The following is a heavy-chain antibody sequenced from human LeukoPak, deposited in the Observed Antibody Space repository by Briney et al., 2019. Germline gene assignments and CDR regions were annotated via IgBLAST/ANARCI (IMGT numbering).Heavy chain of an antibody. V-gene: IGHV5-51*01. CDR3: ASCGGGDYYDSSGYYYCAFDI. CDR2: IYPGDSDT. J-gene: IGHJ3*02. CDR1: GYSFTSYW. Sequence: GESLKISCKGSGYSFTSYWIGWVRQMPGKGLEWMGIIYPGDSDTRYSPSFQGQVTISADKSNSTAYLQWSSLKASDTAMYYCASCGGGDYYDSSGYYYCAFDIWGQGTMVTVSS. D-gene: IGHD3-22*01.